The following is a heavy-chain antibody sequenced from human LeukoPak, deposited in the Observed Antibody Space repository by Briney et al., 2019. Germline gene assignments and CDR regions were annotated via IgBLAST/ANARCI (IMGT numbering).Heavy chain of an antibody. CDR2: ISSSSSYI. J-gene: IGHJ4*02. Sequence: GGSLRLSCAASGFTFSSYSMSWVRQAPGKGLEWVSSISSSSSYIYYADSVKGRFTISRDNAKNSLYLQMNSLRAEDTAVYYCARDEDSSSSFDYWGQGTLVTVSS. V-gene: IGHV3-21*01. CDR1: GFTFSSYS. CDR3: ARDEDSSSSFDY. D-gene: IGHD6-6*01.